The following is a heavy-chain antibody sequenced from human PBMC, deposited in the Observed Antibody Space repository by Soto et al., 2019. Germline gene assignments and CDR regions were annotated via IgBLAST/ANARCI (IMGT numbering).Heavy chain of an antibody. V-gene: IGHV4-59*01. J-gene: IGHJ3*02. CDR1: GSSISSYY. CDR2: IYYSGST. Sequence: ASETLSLTCTVSGSSISSYYWSWIRQPPGKGLEWIGYIYYSGSTKYNPSLKSRVSISVDTSKNQFSLKLSSVTASDTAVYFCARRYGYRTFDIWGQGTMVTVSS. D-gene: IGHD5-18*01. CDR3: ARRYGYRTFDI.